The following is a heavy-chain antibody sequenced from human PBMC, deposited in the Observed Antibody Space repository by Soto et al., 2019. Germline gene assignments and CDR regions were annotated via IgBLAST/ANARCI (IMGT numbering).Heavy chain of an antibody. Sequence: QITLKESGPTLVKPTRTLTLTCTFSGFSLSTSGVGVGWIRQPPGKALEWLALIYWNDDKRYSPSLKSRLTITKDTSKNQVVLTMTNIYPLDTATYYCANPRWGIQLYYLVQGTLVTLSS. V-gene: IGHV2-5*01. D-gene: IGHD5-18*01. J-gene: IGHJ4*02. CDR1: GFSLSTSGVG. CDR2: IYWNDDK. CDR3: ANPRWGIQLYY.